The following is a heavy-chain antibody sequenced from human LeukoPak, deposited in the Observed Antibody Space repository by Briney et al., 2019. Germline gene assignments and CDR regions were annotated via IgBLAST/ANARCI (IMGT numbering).Heavy chain of an antibody. V-gene: IGHV3-9*03. Sequence: GGSLRLSCAASGFTFDDYAMHWVRQARGKGLEWVSGISWNSGSIGYADSVKGRFTISRDNAKNSLYLQMNSLRAEDMALYYCAKGGYSSSSNLPDYWGQGTLVTVSS. CDR2: ISWNSGSI. J-gene: IGHJ4*02. D-gene: IGHD6-6*01. CDR3: AKGGYSSSSNLPDY. CDR1: GFTFDDYA.